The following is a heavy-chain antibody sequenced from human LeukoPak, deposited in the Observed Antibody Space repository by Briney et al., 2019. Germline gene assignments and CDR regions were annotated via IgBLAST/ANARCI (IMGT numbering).Heavy chain of an antibody. CDR1: GGTFSSYA. J-gene: IGHJ6*04. CDR2: IIPIFGTA. D-gene: IGHD2-15*01. Sequence: ASVKVSCKASGGTFSSYAIGWVRQAPGQGLEWMGGIIPIFGTANYAQKFQGRVTITADESTSTAYMELSSLRSEDTAVYYCAVVVVAVSPYYYYYGMDVWGKGTTVTVSS. V-gene: IGHV1-69*13. CDR3: AVVVVAVSPYYYYYGMDV.